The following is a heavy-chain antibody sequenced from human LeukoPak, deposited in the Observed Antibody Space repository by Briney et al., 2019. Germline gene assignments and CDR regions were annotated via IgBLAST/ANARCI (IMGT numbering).Heavy chain of an antibody. V-gene: IGHV4-39*01. CDR3: ARLSRIVIPAAFSY. CDR2: MYYSGST. D-gene: IGHD2-2*01. CDR1: GGSINSSLYY. Sequence: SETLSLTCTVSGGSINSSLYYWGWIRQPPGKGLEWIGSMYYSGSTHYNPSLQSRVTISVDTSKNQLSLKLSSVTAADTAVYYCARLSRIVIPAAFSYWGQGTLVTVSS. J-gene: IGHJ4*02.